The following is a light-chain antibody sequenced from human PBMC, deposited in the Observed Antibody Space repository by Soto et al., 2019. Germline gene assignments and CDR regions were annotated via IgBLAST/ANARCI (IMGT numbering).Light chain of an antibody. CDR2: GAS. CDR3: HQYRTTPWT. J-gene: IGKJ1*01. Sequence: EIVLTQSPGTLSLSPGEGAALSCRASESMSYSYLAWYQQKPGQAPRLLMYGASSRATGVPDRFSGSGSGTDFTLTISRLVPEDFAVYYCHQYRTTPWTFGQGTKVDIK. V-gene: IGKV3-20*01. CDR1: ESMSYSY.